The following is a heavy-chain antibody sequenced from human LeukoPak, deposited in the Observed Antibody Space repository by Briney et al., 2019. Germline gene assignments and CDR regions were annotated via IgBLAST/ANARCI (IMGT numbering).Heavy chain of an antibody. J-gene: IGHJ5*02. Sequence: SETLSFTCTVSGASVSSGDHYWSWIRQPPGKGLEWIGEINHSGSTNYNPSLKSRVTISVDTSKNQFSLKLSSVTAADTAVYYCARGWSPGRYRMTTVTSNWFDPWGQGTLVTVSS. CDR1: GASVSSGDHY. CDR2: INHSGST. CDR3: ARGWSPGRYRMTTVTSNWFDP. V-gene: IGHV4-61*08. D-gene: IGHD4-17*01.